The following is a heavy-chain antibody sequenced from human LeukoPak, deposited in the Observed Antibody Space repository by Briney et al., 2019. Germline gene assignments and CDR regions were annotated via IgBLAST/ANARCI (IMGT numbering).Heavy chain of an antibody. D-gene: IGHD1-26*01. J-gene: IGHJ3*02. Sequence: SETLSLTCTVSGGSISSYYWSWIRQPAGKGLEWIGRIYTSGSTNYNPSLKSRVTMSADTTKNQFSLKLSSVTAADTAVYYCASEWEPSDAFDIWGQGTMVTVSS. CDR1: GGSISSYY. CDR2: IYTSGST. CDR3: ASEWEPSDAFDI. V-gene: IGHV4-4*07.